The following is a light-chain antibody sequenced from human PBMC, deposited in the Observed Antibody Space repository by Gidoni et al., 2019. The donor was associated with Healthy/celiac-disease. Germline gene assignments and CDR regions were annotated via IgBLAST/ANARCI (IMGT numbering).Light chain of an antibody. J-gene: IGLJ3*02. CDR3: CSYAGSSTFGV. CDR2: EVS. CDR1: SSDVGSYNL. Sequence: QSALTQPASVAGSPGQSSTISCTGTSSDVGSYNLVSWYQQHPGKAPKLMIYEVSKRPSGVSHRFSGSKSGNTASLTISGLQAEDEADYYCCSYAGSSTFGVFGGGTKLTVL. V-gene: IGLV2-23*02.